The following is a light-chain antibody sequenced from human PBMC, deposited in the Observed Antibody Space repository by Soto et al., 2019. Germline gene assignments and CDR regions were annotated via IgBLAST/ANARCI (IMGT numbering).Light chain of an antibody. CDR2: GAS. CDR1: QSVTSSF. Sequence: EIVLTQSPGTLSLSPGERATLSCRASQSVTSSFLAWYQQKPGQAPRLLIYGASSRATGIPDRFSGSGSGTDLPLTISRLEPEDFALYYCQQYDSSPSTFGPGTKVDIK. V-gene: IGKV3-20*01. J-gene: IGKJ3*01. CDR3: QQYDSSPST.